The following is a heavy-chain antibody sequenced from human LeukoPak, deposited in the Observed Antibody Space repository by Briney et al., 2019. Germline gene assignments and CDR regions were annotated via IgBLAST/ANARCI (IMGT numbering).Heavy chain of an antibody. J-gene: IGHJ5*02. V-gene: IGHV4-39*01. Sequence: SETLSLTCTVSGGSISSNNYYWGWIRQPPGKGLEWIGSIYYSGSTYYNPSLKSRVTISVDTSKNQFSRKLSSVTAADTAVYYCARRGYCGSTSCYPFDPWGQGTLVTVSS. CDR2: IYYSGST. CDR3: ARRGYCGSTSCYPFDP. D-gene: IGHD2-2*03. CDR1: GGSISSNNYY.